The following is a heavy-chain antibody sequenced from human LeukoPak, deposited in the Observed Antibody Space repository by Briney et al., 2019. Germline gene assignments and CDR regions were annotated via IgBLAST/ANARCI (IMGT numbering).Heavy chain of an antibody. Sequence: SETLSFTCTVSGGSISRDYWSWIRQPQGKGLEWIGYIYYSGSTNYNRSLKSRVTISVDTSKNQFSLKLSSVTAADTAVYYCARGALSGCDYWGQGTLVTVSS. D-gene: IGHD1-26*01. CDR2: IYYSGST. CDR3: ARGALSGCDY. CDR1: GGSISRDY. J-gene: IGHJ4*02. V-gene: IGHV4-59*12.